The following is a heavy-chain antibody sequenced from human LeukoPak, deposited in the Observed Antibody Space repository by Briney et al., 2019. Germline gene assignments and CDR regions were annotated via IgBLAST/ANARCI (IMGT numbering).Heavy chain of an antibody. CDR1: GGSISGYF. Sequence: SSETLSLTCTVSGGSISGYFWSWIRQPAGKGLEWIGRIYSSGSNNYNPSLKSRVTMSLDTSKNHLSLDLSSVTAADTAVYYCAREPTSGREPTSGRPLDYWGQGTLVTVSS. V-gene: IGHV4-4*07. CDR2: IYSSGSN. CDR3: AREPTSGREPTSGRPLDY. D-gene: IGHD5-12*01. J-gene: IGHJ4*02.